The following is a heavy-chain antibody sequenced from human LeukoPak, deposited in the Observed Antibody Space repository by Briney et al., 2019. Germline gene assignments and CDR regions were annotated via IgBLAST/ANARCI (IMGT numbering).Heavy chain of an antibody. Sequence: PSETLSLTCTVSGDSISSSSYYCGWIRQPPGKGLEWIGTMSNSGRTYYNPSLRSRVTISVDTSKNQFSLKVSSVTAADTAVYYCARLLVVGAAGGWGQGTMVTVSS. CDR3: ARLLVVGAAGG. V-gene: IGHV4-39*01. CDR1: GDSISSSSYY. J-gene: IGHJ3*01. CDR2: MSNSGRT. D-gene: IGHD2-15*01.